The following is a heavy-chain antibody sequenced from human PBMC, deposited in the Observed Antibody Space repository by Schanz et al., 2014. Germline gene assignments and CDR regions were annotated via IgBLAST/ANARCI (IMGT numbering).Heavy chain of an antibody. CDR1: GFSVSSNF. CDR2: ISRDGTTS. V-gene: IGHV3-11*01. Sequence: VQLVESGGGLVQPGGSLRLSCAASGFSVSSNFMTWVRQAPGKGLEWLSYISRDGTTSYYADSVKGRFTISRDNAKNSLYLEMTSLRGEDTAVYYCARENLNWEAFDIWGQGTMVTVSS. CDR3: ARENLNWEAFDI. J-gene: IGHJ3*02. D-gene: IGHD7-27*01.